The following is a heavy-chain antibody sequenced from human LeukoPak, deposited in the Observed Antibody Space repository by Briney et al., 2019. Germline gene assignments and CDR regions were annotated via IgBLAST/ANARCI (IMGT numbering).Heavy chain of an antibody. J-gene: IGHJ2*01. Sequence: SETLSLTCTVSGGSISSYYWSWIRQPPGKGLEWIGYIYYSGSTNYNPSLKSRVTISVDTSKNQFSLKLSSVTAADTAVYYCARLVWYFDLWGRGTLVTVSS. CDR3: ARLVWYFDL. D-gene: IGHD6-6*01. CDR2: IYYSGST. V-gene: IGHV4-59*01. CDR1: GGSISSYY.